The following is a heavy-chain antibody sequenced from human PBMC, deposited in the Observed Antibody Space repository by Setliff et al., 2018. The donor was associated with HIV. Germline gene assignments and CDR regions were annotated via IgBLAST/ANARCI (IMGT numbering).Heavy chain of an antibody. CDR1: GDSISSYS. CDR3: ARGLSFYDPGGFDY. Sequence: PSETLSLTCTVSGDSISSYSWNWIRQPPGKGLEWIGYIYSSGSTNYNPSLKSRVAILIDTSKNQFSLKLSSVTAADTAVYYCARGLSFYDPGGFDYWGQGTLVTVS. CDR2: IYSSGST. V-gene: IGHV4-4*09. D-gene: IGHD3-22*01. J-gene: IGHJ4*02.